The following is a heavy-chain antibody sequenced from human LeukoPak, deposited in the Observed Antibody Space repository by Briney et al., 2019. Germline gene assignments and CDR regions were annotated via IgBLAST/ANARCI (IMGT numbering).Heavy chain of an antibody. V-gene: IGHV4-34*01. CDR3: ARAVVGDSSGYYYLGRYYYMDV. D-gene: IGHD3-22*01. CDR2: INHSGST. Sequence: PSETLSLTCAVYGGSFSGYYWSWIRQPPGKGLEWIGEINHSGSTNYNPSLKSRVTISVDTSKNQFSLKLSSVTAADTAVYYCARAVVGDSSGYYYLGRYYYMDVWGKGTTVTVSS. CDR1: GGSFSGYY. J-gene: IGHJ6*03.